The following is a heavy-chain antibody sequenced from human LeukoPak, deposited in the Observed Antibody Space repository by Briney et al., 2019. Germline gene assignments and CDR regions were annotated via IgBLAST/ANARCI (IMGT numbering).Heavy chain of an antibody. CDR2: ISPYNDNT. V-gene: IGHV1-18*01. CDR1: GYTFTAYG. J-gene: IGHJ5*02. D-gene: IGHD1-26*01. CDR3: AKDYEPLVGVHRWGDWFDP. Sequence: GASVKVSCNASGYTFTAYGVSWVRQAPGQGLEWMGWISPYNDNTNYAQKLQGRVTMSTDTSTSTAYMELRSLRSDDTAVYYCAKDYEPLVGVHRWGDWFDPWGQGTLVTVSS.